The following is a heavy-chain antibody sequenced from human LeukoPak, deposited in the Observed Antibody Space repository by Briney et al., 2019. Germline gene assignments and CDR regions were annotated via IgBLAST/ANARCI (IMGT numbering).Heavy chain of an antibody. CDR2: IKQDGSEK. D-gene: IGHD5-24*01. J-gene: IGHJ6*03. Sequence: GESLRLSCAASGFTFSSYWMSWVRQAPGKGLEWVANIKQDGSEKYYVDSVKGRFTISRDNAKNSLYLQMNSLRAEDTAVYYCARGGTRAGNPYYYYYYMDVWGKGTTVTVSS. V-gene: IGHV3-7*01. CDR1: GFTFSSYW. CDR3: ARGGTRAGNPYYYYYYMDV.